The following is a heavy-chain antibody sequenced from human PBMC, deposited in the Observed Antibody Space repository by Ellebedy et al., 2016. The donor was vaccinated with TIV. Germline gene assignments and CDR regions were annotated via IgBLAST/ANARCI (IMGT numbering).Heavy chain of an antibody. D-gene: IGHD4-17*01. Sequence: SETLSLTCAVYGGSFSGYYWSWIRQPPGKGLEWIGEINHSGSTNYNPSLKSRVTISVDTSKNQFSLKLSSVTAADTAVYYCAREGDYGDYVELYYWGQGTLVTVSS. CDR3: AREGDYGDYVELYY. V-gene: IGHV4-34*01. CDR2: INHSGST. J-gene: IGHJ4*02. CDR1: GGSFSGYY.